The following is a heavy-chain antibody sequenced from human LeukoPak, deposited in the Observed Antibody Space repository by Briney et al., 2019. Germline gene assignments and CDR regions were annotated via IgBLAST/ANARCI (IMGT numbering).Heavy chain of an antibody. CDR3: AKGRWALFDC. Sequence: SQTLSLTCDISGDSVSSNSAAWNWIRQSPSRGLEWLGRTYYRSKWYNDYAVSLRSRMTINADTSKNQFSLQLNSVTPEDTAVYYCAKGRWALFDCWGQGTLVIVSS. J-gene: IGHJ4*02. D-gene: IGHD3-10*01. V-gene: IGHV6-1*01. CDR1: GDSVSSNSAA. CDR2: TYYRSKWYN.